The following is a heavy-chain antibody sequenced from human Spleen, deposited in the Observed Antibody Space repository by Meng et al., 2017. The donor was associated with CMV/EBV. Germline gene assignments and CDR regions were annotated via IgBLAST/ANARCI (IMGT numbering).Heavy chain of an antibody. J-gene: IGHJ4*02. D-gene: IGHD6-13*01. CDR1: GFTFSSYA. CDR2: ISYDGRNK. CDR3: ARPYSSSWTYFEY. V-gene: IGHV3-30*04. Sequence: GESLKISCAVSGFTFSSYAVHWVRQAPGKGLEWVAVISYDGRNKYYADSVKGRFTMSRDNSKNTLYLQMNSLRAEDTAVYYCARPYSSSWTYFEYWGQGTLVTVSS.